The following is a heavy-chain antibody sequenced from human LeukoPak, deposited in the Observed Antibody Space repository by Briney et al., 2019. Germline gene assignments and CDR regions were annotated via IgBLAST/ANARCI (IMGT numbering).Heavy chain of an antibody. CDR1: GGSFSGYY. CDR2: INHSGST. J-gene: IGHJ6*03. V-gene: IGHV4-34*01. Sequence: PSETLSLTCAVYGGSFSGYYWSWIRQPPGKGLEWIGEINHSGSTNYNPSLKSRVTISVDTSKNQFSLKLSSVTAADTAVYYCASGHRAIPYYYYYYMDVWGKGTTATVSS. D-gene: IGHD2-2*02. CDR3: ASGHRAIPYYYYYYMDV.